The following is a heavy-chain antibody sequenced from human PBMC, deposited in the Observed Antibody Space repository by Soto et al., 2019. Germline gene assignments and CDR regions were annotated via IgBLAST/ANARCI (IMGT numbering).Heavy chain of an antibody. V-gene: IGHV4-59*01. D-gene: IGHD3-22*01. CDR3: VRGYYDIINGQSNTFDL. CDR1: GASLSSSY. J-gene: IGHJ3*01. Sequence: SETLSLTCTVSGASLSSSYWSWIRQSPGKRLEWIGYVHFSGSTKYNPSLESRVTVSVDTSKNQFSLKLTCVTAADTAVYYCVRGYYDIINGQSNTFDLWRQGTMVIASS. CDR2: VHFSGST.